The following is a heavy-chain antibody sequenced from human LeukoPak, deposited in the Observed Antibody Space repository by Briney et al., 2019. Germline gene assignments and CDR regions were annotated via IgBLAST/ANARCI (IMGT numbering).Heavy chain of an antibody. CDR1: GGSISSSSYY. J-gene: IGHJ4*02. Sequence: SETLSLTCTVSGGSISSSSYYWGWIRQPPGKGLEWIGSIYYSGSTYYNPSLKSRVTTSVDTSKNQFSLKLSSVTAADTAVYYCARAVIAARPATIIYRKKYYFDYWGQGTLVTVSS. V-gene: IGHV4-39*07. CDR3: ARAVIAARPATIIYRKKYYFDY. CDR2: IYYSGST. D-gene: IGHD6-6*01.